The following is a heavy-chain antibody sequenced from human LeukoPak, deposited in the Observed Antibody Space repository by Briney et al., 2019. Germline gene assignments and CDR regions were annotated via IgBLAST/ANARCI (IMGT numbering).Heavy chain of an antibody. D-gene: IGHD3-22*01. V-gene: IGHV3-33*01. CDR1: GFTFGSYG. CDR3: ARDLYYYDSSGSCAFDI. Sequence: GGSLRLSCAASGFTFGSYGMHWVRQAPGKGLEWVAVIWYDGSNKYYADSVKGRFTISRDNSKNTLYLQMNSLRAEDTAVYYCARDLYYYDSSGSCAFDIWGQGTMVTVSS. CDR2: IWYDGSNK. J-gene: IGHJ3*02.